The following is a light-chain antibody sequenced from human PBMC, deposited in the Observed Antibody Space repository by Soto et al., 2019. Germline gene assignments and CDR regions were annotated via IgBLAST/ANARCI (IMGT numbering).Light chain of an antibody. Sequence: DIQMTQSPSSLSASVGDRVTITCRASQSISTYLNWYQQKPGKAPQLLIYAASSLQSGVPSRFSGSGSGTDFTLTISSLQPEDFATYYCQHSYSTPQTFGQGTKVEIK. J-gene: IGKJ1*01. CDR1: QSISTY. CDR3: QHSYSTPQT. CDR2: AAS. V-gene: IGKV1-39*01.